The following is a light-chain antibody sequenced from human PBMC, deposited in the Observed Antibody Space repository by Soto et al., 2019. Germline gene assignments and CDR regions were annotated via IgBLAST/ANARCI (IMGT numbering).Light chain of an antibody. CDR1: SSDIGGYNY. CDR3: CSYTTSSTYV. V-gene: IGLV2-14*03. J-gene: IGLJ1*01. Sequence: QSALTQPASVSGSPGQSIAISCTGTSSDIGGYNYVSWYQQHPGKSPKLMIYDVINRPSGVSNRFSGSKSGNTASLTISGLQAEDEADYYCCSYTTSSTYVFGTGTKRTVL. CDR2: DVI.